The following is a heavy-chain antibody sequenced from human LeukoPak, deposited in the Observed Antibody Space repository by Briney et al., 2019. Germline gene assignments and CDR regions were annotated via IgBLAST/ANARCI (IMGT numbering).Heavy chain of an antibody. J-gene: IGHJ3*02. CDR3: ANRGSGRDAFDI. CDR2: IIPVFGTA. CDR1: GGTFSSYA. Sequence: SVKVSCKASGGTFSSYAISWVRQAPGQGLEWMGGIIPVFGTANYAQKFQGRVTITADESTSTAYMELSSLRSEDTAVYYCANRGSGRDAFDIWGQGTMVTVSS. D-gene: IGHD3-10*01. V-gene: IGHV1-69*13.